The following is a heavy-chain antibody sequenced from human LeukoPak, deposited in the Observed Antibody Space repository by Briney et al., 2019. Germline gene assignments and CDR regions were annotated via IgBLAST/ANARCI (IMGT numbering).Heavy chain of an antibody. V-gene: IGHV3-21*01. CDR3: ARESYGSDY. CDR2: ISTSSSSI. CDR1: GFRFTRFT. Sequence: GGSLRLSCAASGFRFTRFTMNWVRQAPGKGLEWVSSISTSSSSIYYADSVKGRFTVSRDNAKNSLYLQMNSLRAEDTAVYYCARESYGSDYWGQGTLVTVSS. D-gene: IGHD5-18*01. J-gene: IGHJ4*02.